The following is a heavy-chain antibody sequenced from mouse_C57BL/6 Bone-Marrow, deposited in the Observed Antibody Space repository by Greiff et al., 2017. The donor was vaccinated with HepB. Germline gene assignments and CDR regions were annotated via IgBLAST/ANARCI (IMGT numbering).Heavy chain of an antibody. V-gene: IGHV3-6*01. CDR3: ARKTGAYYFDY. D-gene: IGHD4-1*01. CDR1: GYSITSGYY. CDR2: ISYDGSN. J-gene: IGHJ2*01. Sequence: EVQLVESGPGLVKPSQSLSLTCSVTGYSITSGYYWNWIRQFPGNKLEWMGYISYDGSNNYNPSLKNRISITRDTSKNQFFLKLNSVTTEDTATYYCARKTGAYYFDYWGQGTTLTVSS.